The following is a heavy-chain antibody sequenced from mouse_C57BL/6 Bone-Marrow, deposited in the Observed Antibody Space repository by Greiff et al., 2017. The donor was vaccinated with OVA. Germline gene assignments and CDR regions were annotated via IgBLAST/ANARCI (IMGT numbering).Heavy chain of an antibody. J-gene: IGHJ1*03. CDR1: GYTFTSYW. V-gene: IGHV1-55*01. D-gene: IGHD1-1*01. CDR3: ARLGYYGSSSYWYFDV. Sequence: QVQLKQPGAELVKPGASVKMSCKASGYTFTSYWITWVKQRPGQGLEWIGDIYPGSGSTNYNEKFKSKATLTVDTSSSTAYMQLSSLTSEDSAVYYCARLGYYGSSSYWYFDVWGTGTTVTVSS. CDR2: IYPGSGST.